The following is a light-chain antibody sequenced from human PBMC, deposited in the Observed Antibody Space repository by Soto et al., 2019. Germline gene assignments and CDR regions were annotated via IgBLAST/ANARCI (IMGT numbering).Light chain of an antibody. V-gene: IGLV2-8*01. CDR2: EVT. J-gene: IGLJ3*02. CDR3: SSYADFNNVL. CDR1: SSDVGNSNF. Sequence: QSALTQPPSASGSPGQSVTISCTGTSSDVGNSNFISSYQHYPGKAPKLMIYEVTKRPSEVPDLFSGCKSGNIVSLTVSGLQGEDEAKYYCSSYADFNNVLFGGGTKLAVL.